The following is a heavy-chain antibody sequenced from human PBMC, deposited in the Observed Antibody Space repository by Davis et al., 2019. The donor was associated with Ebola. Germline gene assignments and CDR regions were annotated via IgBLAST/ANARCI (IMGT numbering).Heavy chain of an antibody. CDR2: IRTKADTYAT. Sequence: GESLKISCAASGFAFSGSALHWVRQASGKGLEWVGRIRTKADTYATEYAASVRGRFTISRDDSKNMAYPQMNSLKTEDTAVYYCSAWGVVTQIDYWGQGTLVTVSS. J-gene: IGHJ4*02. CDR1: GFAFSGSA. V-gene: IGHV3-73*01. D-gene: IGHD3-3*01. CDR3: SAWGVVTQIDY.